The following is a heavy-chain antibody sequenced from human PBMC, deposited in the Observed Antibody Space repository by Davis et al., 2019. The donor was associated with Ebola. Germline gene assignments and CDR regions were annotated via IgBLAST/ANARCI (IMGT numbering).Heavy chain of an antibody. CDR2: IYYSGTT. CDR3: ARDYYDSNGYLYYFDH. CDR1: GGSISSGGHS. J-gene: IGHJ4*02. Sequence: SETLSLTCAVSGGSISSGGHSWSWIRQPPGKGLEWIGYIYYSGTTYYNPSLKSRITISADRSKNQFSLKLTSVTAADTAVYYCARDYYDSNGYLYYFDHWGQGTLVTVSS. V-gene: IGHV4-30-2*01. D-gene: IGHD3-22*01.